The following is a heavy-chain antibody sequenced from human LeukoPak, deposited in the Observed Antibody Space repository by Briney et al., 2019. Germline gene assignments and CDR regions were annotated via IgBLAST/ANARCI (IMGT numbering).Heavy chain of an antibody. V-gene: IGHV4-59*01. CDR2: MYYSGSA. CDR3: ATLKXXXXMXXN. Sequence: SETLSLTCTVSGASIGGYYWSWIRQPPGKGLEYIGYMYYSGSANYNPSLKSRVTISVDTSRNQFSLKLRSVTAADTAVYYCATLKXXXXMXXNWGQXILVXVSS. CDR1: GASIGGYY. J-gene: IGHJ4*02.